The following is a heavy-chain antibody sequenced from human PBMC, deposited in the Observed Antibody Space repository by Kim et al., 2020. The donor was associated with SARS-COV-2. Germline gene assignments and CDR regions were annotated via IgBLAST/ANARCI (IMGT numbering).Heavy chain of an antibody. Sequence: SVKVSCKASGGTFSSYAISWVRQAPGQGLEWMGRIIPILGIANYAQKFQGRVTITADKSTSTAYMELSSLRSEDTAVYYCARDFLQGEMGDYWGQGTLVTVSS. D-gene: IGHD4-4*01. J-gene: IGHJ4*02. CDR3: ARDFLQGEMGDY. CDR1: GGTFSSYA. CDR2: IIPILGIA. V-gene: IGHV1-69*04.